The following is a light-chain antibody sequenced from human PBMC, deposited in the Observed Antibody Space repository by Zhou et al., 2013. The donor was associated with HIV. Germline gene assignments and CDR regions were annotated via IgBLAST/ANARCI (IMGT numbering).Light chain of an antibody. CDR1: QSVYTN. Sequence: EVVMTQSPATLSVSPGERATLSCRASQSVYTNLAWYQQKPGQAPRLLIYGASSRATGIPDRFSGSGSGTDFTLTISRLEPEDFAVYYCQQYGSLPLTFGGGTKVEIK. J-gene: IGKJ4*01. CDR3: QQYGSLPLT. V-gene: IGKV3-20*01. CDR2: GAS.